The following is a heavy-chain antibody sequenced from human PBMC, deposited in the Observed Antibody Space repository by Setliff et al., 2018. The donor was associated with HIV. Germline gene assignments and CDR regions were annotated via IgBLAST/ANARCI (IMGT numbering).Heavy chain of an antibody. J-gene: IGHJ4*02. CDR2: INPNGGST. V-gene: IGHV1-46*01. CDR1: GGTFSSYA. Sequence: ASVKVSCKASGGTFSSYAISWVRQAPGQGLEWMGIINPNGGSTTYAQKFQGRVTMTRDTSTSTVYMELSSLRSEDTAVYYCARGFSYCSGGSCYFGYWGQGTLVTVSS. CDR3: ARGFSYCSGGSCYFGY. D-gene: IGHD2-15*01.